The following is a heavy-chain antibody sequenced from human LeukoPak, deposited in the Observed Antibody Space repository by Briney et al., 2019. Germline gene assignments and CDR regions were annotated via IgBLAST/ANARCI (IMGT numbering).Heavy chain of an antibody. CDR1: GFTFSSYE. CDR2: ISSSGSTI. D-gene: IGHD6-19*01. CDR3: ARERYSSGWYYFDY. Sequence: GGSLRLSCAASGFTFSSYEMSWVRQAPGKGLEWVSYISSSGSTIYYADSVKGRFTISRDNAKNSLYLQMNSMRAKDTAVYYCARERYSSGWYYFDYWGQGTLVTVSS. J-gene: IGHJ4*02. V-gene: IGHV3-48*03.